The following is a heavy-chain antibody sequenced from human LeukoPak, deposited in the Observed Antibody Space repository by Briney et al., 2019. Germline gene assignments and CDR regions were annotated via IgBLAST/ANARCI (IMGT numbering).Heavy chain of an antibody. CDR2: IIPIFGTA. CDR3: ARKVPNDSSGYYYRGQFDP. Sequence: SVKVSCKASGGTFSSYAISWVRQAPGQGLEWMGGIIPIFGTANYAQKFQGRVTITADESTSTAYMGLSSLRSEDTAVYYCARKVPNDSSGYYYRGQFDPWGQGTLVTVSS. D-gene: IGHD3-22*01. V-gene: IGHV1-69*13. J-gene: IGHJ5*02. CDR1: GGTFSSYA.